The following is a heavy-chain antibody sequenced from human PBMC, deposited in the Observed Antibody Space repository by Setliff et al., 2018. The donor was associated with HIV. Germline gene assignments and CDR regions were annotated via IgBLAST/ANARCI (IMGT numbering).Heavy chain of an antibody. CDR3: ARDLKVYYDSSGFPYYYYMDV. V-gene: IGHV4-59*02. D-gene: IGHD3-22*01. CDR1: GGSVSSDY. Sequence: SETLSLTCTVTGGSVSSDYWSWIRQPPGKALEWIGYIYASGDTNYNPSFRSRVTMSVDTSKNQFSLKLSSVTAADTAVYYCARDLKVYYDSSGFPYYYYMDVWGKGTTVTVSS. J-gene: IGHJ6*03. CDR2: IYASGDT.